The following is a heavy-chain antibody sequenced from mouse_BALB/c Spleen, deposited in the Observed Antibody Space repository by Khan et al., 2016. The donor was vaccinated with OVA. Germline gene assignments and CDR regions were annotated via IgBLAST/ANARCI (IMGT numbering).Heavy chain of an antibody. J-gene: IGHJ1*01. CDR3: VRWATWYFDV. CDR1: GYTFTNYW. Sequence: QVQLKESGGEVVRPGTSVKISCKASGYTFTNYWLGWIKQRPGHGLEWIGDIYPGGYYTNYNEKFKGKATLTVDTSSTTANMQLSSLTSEVSAVYFCVRWATWYFDVWGAGTTVTVSS. V-gene: IGHV1-63*02. CDR2: IYPGGYYT. D-gene: IGHD3-1*01.